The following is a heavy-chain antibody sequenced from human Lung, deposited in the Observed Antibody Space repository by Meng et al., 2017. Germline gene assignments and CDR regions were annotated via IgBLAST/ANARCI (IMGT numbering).Heavy chain of an antibody. CDR3: ARDEDISAAGKLFGDY. Sequence: ASVKVSCKPSGYNFPDYYIHWVRRAPGQGLEWMGRINPKGGDTHYAQKFQARVTITGDTSISTAYMELSGLRSDDTAMYYCARDEDISAAGKLFGDYWGQGTLVTVSS. V-gene: IGHV1-2*06. CDR1: GYNFPDYY. D-gene: IGHD6-25*01. J-gene: IGHJ4*02. CDR2: INPKGGDT.